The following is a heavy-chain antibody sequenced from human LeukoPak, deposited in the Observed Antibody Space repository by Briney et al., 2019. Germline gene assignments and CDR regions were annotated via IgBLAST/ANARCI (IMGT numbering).Heavy chain of an antibody. CDR1: GYTFTSYG. J-gene: IGHJ3*02. CDR3: AGTRQWLVRDAFDI. V-gene: IGHV1-18*01. D-gene: IGHD6-19*01. CDR2: ISAYNGNT. Sequence: GASVKVSCKASGYTFTSYGISWVRQAPGQGLEWMGWISAYNGNTNYAQKLQGRVTMTTDTSTSTAYMELRSLRSDDTAVYYCAGTRQWLVRDAFDIWGQGTMVTVSS.